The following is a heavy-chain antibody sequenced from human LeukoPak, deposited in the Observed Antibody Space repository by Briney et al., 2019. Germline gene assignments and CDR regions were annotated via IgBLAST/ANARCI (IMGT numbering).Heavy chain of an antibody. Sequence: PSQTLSLTCAVSGVSISSGGYSWSWLRQPPGKGLEWIGYIYHSGSTYYNPSLKSRVTISVDRSKNQFSLKLSSVTAADTAVYYCARAPGLFPFDYWGQGTLVTVSS. CDR1: GVSISSGGYS. D-gene: IGHD2-21*01. CDR2: IYHSGST. V-gene: IGHV4-30-2*01. CDR3: ARAPGLFPFDY. J-gene: IGHJ4*01.